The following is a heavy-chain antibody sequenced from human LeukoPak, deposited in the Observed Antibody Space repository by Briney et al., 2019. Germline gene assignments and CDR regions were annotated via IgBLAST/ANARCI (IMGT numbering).Heavy chain of an antibody. CDR1: GYTFTNYA. CDR2: INTNTGNP. D-gene: IGHD2-2*01. CDR3: ARDEDIVLIPTATFDY. V-gene: IGHV7-4-1*02. J-gene: IGHJ4*02. Sequence: GASVKVSCKTSGYTFTNYAMNWVRQAPGQGLEWMGWINTNTGNPTYAQGFTGRFVFSLDTSVSTAYLQISSLKAEDTAVYYCARDEDIVLIPTATFDYWGQGTLVTVPS.